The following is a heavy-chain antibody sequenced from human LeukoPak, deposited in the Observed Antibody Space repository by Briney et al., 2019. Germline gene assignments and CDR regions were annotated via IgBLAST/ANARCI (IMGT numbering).Heavy chain of an antibody. J-gene: IGHJ4*02. CDR2: ISYDGSNK. Sequence: GRSLRLSCAASGFTFSSYAMHWVRQAPGKGLEWVAVISYDGSNKYYADSVKGRFTISRDNSKNTLYLQMNSLRAEDTAVYYCARGNRWLQGDYWGQGTLVTVSS. V-gene: IGHV3-30*04. CDR3: ARGNRWLQGDY. CDR1: GFTFSSYA. D-gene: IGHD5-24*01.